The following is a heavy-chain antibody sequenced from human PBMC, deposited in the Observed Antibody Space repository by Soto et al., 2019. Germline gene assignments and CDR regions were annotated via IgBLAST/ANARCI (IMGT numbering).Heavy chain of an antibody. CDR2: ISGSGGST. J-gene: IGHJ4*02. CDR3: ARRGSGSYYDY. Sequence: WGRLGTGKGLEWVSAISGSGGSTYYADSVKGRFTISRDNSKNTLYLQMNSLRAEDTAVYYCARRGSGSYYDYGGQGTLVTVSS. D-gene: IGHD1-26*01. V-gene: IGHV3-23*01.